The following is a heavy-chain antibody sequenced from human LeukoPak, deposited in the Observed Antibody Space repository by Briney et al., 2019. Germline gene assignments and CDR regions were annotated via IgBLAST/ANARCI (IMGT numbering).Heavy chain of an antibody. V-gene: IGHV3-53*01. CDR2: IYSGVST. Sequence: GWSLRLSCPSSGFTVSSYYMSWFRQAPGRELEGLPVIYSGVSTYYAASVKGRFTISRYNSKKTLYLQMNSLRAVDPAVYYCAISSGWYLGNFDYWGQGTLVTVSS. CDR1: GFTVSSYY. CDR3: AISSGWYLGNFDY. J-gene: IGHJ4*02. D-gene: IGHD6-19*01.